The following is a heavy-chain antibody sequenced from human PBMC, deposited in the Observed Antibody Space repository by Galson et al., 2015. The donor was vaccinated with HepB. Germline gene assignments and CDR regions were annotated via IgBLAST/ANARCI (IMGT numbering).Heavy chain of an antibody. Sequence: SLRLSCAASGFTFSSYAMHWVRQAPGKGLEWVAVISYDGSNKYYADSVKGRFTISRDNSKNTLYLQMNSLRAEDTAVYYCAREPNDYGEYYFDYWGQGTLVTVSS. CDR3: AREPNDYGEYYFDY. CDR2: ISYDGSNK. D-gene: IGHD4-17*01. V-gene: IGHV3-30-3*01. J-gene: IGHJ4*02. CDR1: GFTFSSYA.